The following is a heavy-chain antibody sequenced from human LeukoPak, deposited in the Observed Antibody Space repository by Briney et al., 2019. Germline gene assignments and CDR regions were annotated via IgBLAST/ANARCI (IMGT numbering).Heavy chain of an antibody. D-gene: IGHD6-19*01. V-gene: IGHV3-48*02. Sequence: PGGSLRLSCAASGFTLSSYSMDWVRQAPGRGLECVSYISGRGDTIYYADSVRGRFAISRDNAQNSLYLQMNSLRDEDTAVYYCARGWLTNTFDYWGQGTLVAVSS. CDR2: ISGRGDTI. CDR3: ARGWLTNTFDY. J-gene: IGHJ4*02. CDR1: GFTLSSYS.